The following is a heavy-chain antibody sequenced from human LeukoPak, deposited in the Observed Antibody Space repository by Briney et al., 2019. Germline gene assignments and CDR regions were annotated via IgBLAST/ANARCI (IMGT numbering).Heavy chain of an antibody. CDR2: ISYDGSNK. J-gene: IGHJ6*02. Sequence: GGSLRLSCAASGFTFSSYAMHWVRQAPGKGLEWVAVISYDGSNKYYADSVKGRFTISRDNSKNTLYLQTNSLRAEDTAVYYCARDSASSSWYPYYYYYGMDVWGQGTTVTVSS. D-gene: IGHD6-13*01. CDR3: ARDSASSSWYPYYYYYGMDV. CDR1: GFTFSSYA. V-gene: IGHV3-30*04.